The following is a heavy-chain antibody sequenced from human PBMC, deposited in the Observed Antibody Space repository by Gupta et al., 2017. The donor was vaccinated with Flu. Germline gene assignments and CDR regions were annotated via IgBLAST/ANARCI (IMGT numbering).Heavy chain of an antibody. D-gene: IGHD1-20*01. J-gene: IGHJ4*02. CDR1: GYTFTNHD. Sequence: SCQASGYTFTNHDLNWVRQAAGQGPEWMGWMNPNTGKTGYAQKFQGRVTMTRDTSLRTAYMELSSLRFEDTSVYSCARGYTWALVRWGQGTPLTVSS. CDR3: ARGYTWALVR. V-gene: IGHV1-8*01. CDR2: MNPNTGKT.